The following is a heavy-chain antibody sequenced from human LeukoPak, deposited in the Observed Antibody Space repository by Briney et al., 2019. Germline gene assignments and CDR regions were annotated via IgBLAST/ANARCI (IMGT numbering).Heavy chain of an antibody. CDR3: ARDRYSGYDFGPSGDVDY. V-gene: IGHV3-21*01. CDR1: GFTFSSYS. J-gene: IGHJ4*02. D-gene: IGHD5-12*01. CDR2: ISSSSSYI. Sequence: PGGSLRLSCAASGFTFSSYSMNWVRQAPGKGLEWVSSISSSSSYIYYADSVKGRFTISRDNAKNSLYLQMNSLRAEDTAVYYCARDRYSGYDFGPSGDVDYWGQGTLVTVSS.